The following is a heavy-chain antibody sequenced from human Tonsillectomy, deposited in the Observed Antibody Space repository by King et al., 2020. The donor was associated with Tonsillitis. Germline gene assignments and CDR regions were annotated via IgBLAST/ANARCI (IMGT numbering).Heavy chain of an antibody. V-gene: IGHV3-30*18. CDR2: ISSDGSKK. J-gene: IGHJ6*03. CDR3: AKDFGSGSYSYFYMAV. Sequence: VQLVESGGGVVQPGRSLRLSCAASGFTFSSYGMHWVRQAPGKGLEWVAVISSDGSKKYCADSVKGRFTISRENSKNTVYLQMDSLRTEDTAVYYCAKDFGSGSYSYFYMAVWGKGTTVTVSS. CDR1: GFTFSSYG. D-gene: IGHD3-10*01.